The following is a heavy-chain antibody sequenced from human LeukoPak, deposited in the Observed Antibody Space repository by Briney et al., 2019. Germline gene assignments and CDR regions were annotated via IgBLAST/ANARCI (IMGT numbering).Heavy chain of an antibody. Sequence: SETLSLTCTVSGYSISRGYYWGWIRQPPGKGLEWIGSIYHSGITYYSPSLKSRVTISVDTSKNHFSLKLTSVTAADTAVYYCARAAYSGNNYLDYWGQGTLVTVSS. J-gene: IGHJ4*02. D-gene: IGHD1-26*01. V-gene: IGHV4-38-2*02. CDR2: IYHSGIT. CDR3: ARAAYSGNNYLDY. CDR1: GYSISRGYY.